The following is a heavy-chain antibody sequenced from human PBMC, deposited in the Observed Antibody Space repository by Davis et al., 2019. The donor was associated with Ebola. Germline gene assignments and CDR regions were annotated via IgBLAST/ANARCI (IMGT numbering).Heavy chain of an antibody. CDR3: AKDSVGGIDY. J-gene: IGHJ4*02. D-gene: IGHD3-16*01. CDR1: GFTFSTYG. CDR2: ISYDGSNK. Sequence: GESLKISCAASGFTFSTYGMHWVRQAPGKGLEWVTLISYDGSNKYYADSVKGRFTISRDNSKNMLFLQMNSLRPEDTAVYYCAKDSVGGIDYWGQGTLVTVSS. V-gene: IGHV3-30*18.